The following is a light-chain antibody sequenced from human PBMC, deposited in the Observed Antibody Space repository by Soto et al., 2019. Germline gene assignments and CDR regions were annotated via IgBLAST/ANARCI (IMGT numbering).Light chain of an antibody. CDR3: IQHNSYPLT. CDR1: QDIRND. CDR2: SAS. J-gene: IGKJ4*01. V-gene: IGKV1-17*01. Sequence: DIRMTQSPSSLSASVGDRVTITCRASQDIRNDLGWYQQKPGKAPKCLIYSASGLQNGVPARFSGSGFGTEFTLTISSLQPGDSATYYCIQHNSYPLTFAGGTKVEIK.